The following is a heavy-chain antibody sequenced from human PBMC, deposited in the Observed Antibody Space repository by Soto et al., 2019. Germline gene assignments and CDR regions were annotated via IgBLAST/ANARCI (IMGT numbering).Heavy chain of an antibody. Sequence: PGGSLRLSCAASGFTVSSNYMSWVRQAPGKGLEWVSVIYSGGSTYYADSVKGRFTISRDNSKNTLYLQMNSLRAEDTAVYYCARAQGAAAFSSSFDYWGQGTLVTVSS. CDR3: ARAQGAAAFSSSFDY. J-gene: IGHJ4*02. V-gene: IGHV3-66*01. CDR2: IYSGGST. CDR1: GFTVSSNY. D-gene: IGHD6-13*01.